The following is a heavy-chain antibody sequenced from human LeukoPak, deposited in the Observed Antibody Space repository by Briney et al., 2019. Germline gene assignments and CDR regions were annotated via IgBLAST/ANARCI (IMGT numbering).Heavy chain of an antibody. J-gene: IGHJ3*02. CDR2: IYYSGST. Sequence: SETLSLTCTVSGGSISSYYWSWIRQPPGKGLEWIGYIYYSGSTNYNPSLKSRVTISVDTSKNQFSLKLSSVTAADTAVYYCARSHSMADFWSGSHAFDIWGQGTMVTVSS. CDR3: ARSHSMADFWSGSHAFDI. D-gene: IGHD3-3*01. CDR1: GGSISSYY. V-gene: IGHV4-59*01.